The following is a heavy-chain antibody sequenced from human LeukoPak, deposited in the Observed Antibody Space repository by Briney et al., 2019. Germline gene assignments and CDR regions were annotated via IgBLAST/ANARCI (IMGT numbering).Heavy chain of an antibody. D-gene: IGHD3-3*02. V-gene: IGHV3-48*03. CDR2: ISSHGSTI. CDR1: GFTFSSYE. J-gene: IGHJ5*02. Sequence: GGSLRLSCAASGFTFSSYEMNWVRQAPGKGLEWVSYISSHGSTIYYADSVQGRFTISRDNAKNSLYLQMNSLRAEDTAVYYCARSPSFKGWFDPWGQGTLVTVSS. CDR3: ARSPSFKGWFDP.